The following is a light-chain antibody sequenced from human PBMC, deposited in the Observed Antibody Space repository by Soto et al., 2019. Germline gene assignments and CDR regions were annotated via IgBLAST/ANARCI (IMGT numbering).Light chain of an antibody. Sequence: AIPIAPSPFSLSASVGDRVTIPFRASQDIRNVLGWFQQKPGKAPKLLISAASFLQSGVPSRFSGSGSGTDFTLTISSLQPEDFATYYCLQDYNYPRTFGQGTKVDI. V-gene: IGKV1-6*01. CDR1: QDIRNV. J-gene: IGKJ1*01. CDR2: AAS. CDR3: LQDYNYPRT.